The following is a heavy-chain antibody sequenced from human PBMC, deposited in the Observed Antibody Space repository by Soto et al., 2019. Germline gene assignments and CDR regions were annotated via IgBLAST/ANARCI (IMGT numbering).Heavy chain of an antibody. V-gene: IGHV4-59*01. Sequence: SETLSLTCTVSGGSISSYYWSWIRQPPGKGLEWIGYIYYSGSTNYNPSLKSRVTISVDTSKNQFSLKLSSVTAADTAVYYCARVGKYGDYEGAFDYWGQGTLVTVSS. D-gene: IGHD4-17*01. CDR1: GGSISSYY. CDR3: ARVGKYGDYEGAFDY. CDR2: IYYSGST. J-gene: IGHJ4*02.